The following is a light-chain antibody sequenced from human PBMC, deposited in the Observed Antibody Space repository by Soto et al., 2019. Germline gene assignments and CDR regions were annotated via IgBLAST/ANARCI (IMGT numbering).Light chain of an antibody. CDR2: DAS. CDR3: QQYNSYSWT. CDR1: QRISSW. Sequence: DIQVTQTPSSLSASVGDRVTITCRASQRISSWLAWYQQRPGKAPKLLIYDASSLQSGVPSRFSGSGSGTEFTLTISSLQPDDFATYYCQQYNSYSWTFGQGTKVDIK. J-gene: IGKJ1*01. V-gene: IGKV1-5*01.